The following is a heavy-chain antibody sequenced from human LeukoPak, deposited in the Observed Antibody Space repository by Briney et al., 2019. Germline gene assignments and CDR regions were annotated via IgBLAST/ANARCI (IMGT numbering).Heavy chain of an antibody. J-gene: IGHJ5*02. CDR2: VDTSTYRT. Sequence: PGGSLRLSCAASGFTFSSYAMSWVRQAPGKGLEWVSAVDTSTYRTYYADSVRGRFTISRDNSKNTLYLQMNSLRAEDTAVYYCARALDSYYGSGSYYNGPNWFDPWGQGTLVTVSS. CDR1: GFTFSSYA. CDR3: ARALDSYYGSGSYYNGPNWFDP. D-gene: IGHD3-10*01. V-gene: IGHV3-23*01.